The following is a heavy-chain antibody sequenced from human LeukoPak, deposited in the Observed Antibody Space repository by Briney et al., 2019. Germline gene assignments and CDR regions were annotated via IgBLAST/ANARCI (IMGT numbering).Heavy chain of an antibody. CDR2: ISGSGGST. V-gene: IGHV3-23*01. J-gene: IGHJ5*02. D-gene: IGHD2-2*01. CDR1: GFTFSSYA. Sequence: GGSLSLSCAASGFTFSSYAMSWVRQAPGKGLEWVSAISGSGGSTYYADSVKGRFTISRDNSKNTLYLQMNSLRAEDTAVYYCAKDPRVVPAANWFDPWGQGTLVTVSS. CDR3: AKDPRVVPAANWFDP.